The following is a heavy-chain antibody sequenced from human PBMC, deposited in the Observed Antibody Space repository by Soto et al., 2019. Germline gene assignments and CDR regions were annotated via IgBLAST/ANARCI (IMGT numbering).Heavy chain of an antibody. J-gene: IGHJ4*02. CDR1: GASITSSNW. Sequence: QVQLQESGPGLVKPSGTLSLTCDVFGASITSSNWWSWVRQSPGGGLEWIGEVFHGGSTNYNPSLKSRVTVSVDKSKNQFSRILTSLTAADAAVYYCARARLNCVVPFDTWGQGIRVTVSS. CDR2: VFHGGST. D-gene: IGHD2-21*01. CDR3: ARARLNCVVPFDT. V-gene: IGHV4-4*02.